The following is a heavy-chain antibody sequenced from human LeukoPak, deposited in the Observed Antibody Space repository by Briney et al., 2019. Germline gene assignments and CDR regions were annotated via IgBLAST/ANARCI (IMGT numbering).Heavy chain of an antibody. Sequence: PGGSLRLSCAASGFTFSSYAMSWVRQAPGKGLEWVSAISGSGGSTYYADSVKGRFTISRDNSKNTLYLQMNSLRAEDTAVYYCAKEGLRYYDILTGPLDWFDPWGQGTLVTVSS. V-gene: IGHV3-23*01. CDR3: AKEGLRYYDILTGPLDWFDP. J-gene: IGHJ5*02. D-gene: IGHD3-9*01. CDR1: GFTFSSYA. CDR2: ISGSGGST.